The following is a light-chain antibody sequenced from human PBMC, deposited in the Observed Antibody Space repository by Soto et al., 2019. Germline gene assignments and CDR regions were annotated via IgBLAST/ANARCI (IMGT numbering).Light chain of an antibody. CDR1: QSVGST. CDR3: HQYNDWPRT. J-gene: IGKJ1*01. Sequence: EIVMTQSPATLSVSPGERATLSCRASQSVGSTLAWYQQKPGQAPRLLIYGASTRATGIPARFSGSGSGTEFTLTISSLQSEDFADYFCHQYNDWPRTFGQGTKEDIK. CDR2: GAS. V-gene: IGKV3-15*01.